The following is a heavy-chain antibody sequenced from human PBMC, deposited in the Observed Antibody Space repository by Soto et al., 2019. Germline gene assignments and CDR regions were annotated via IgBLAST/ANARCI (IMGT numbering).Heavy chain of an antibody. D-gene: IGHD3-16*01. CDR3: TRLITPLDY. J-gene: IGHJ4*02. V-gene: IGHV3-73*01. Sequence: GGSLRLSWAASGFTFSDSTMHWVRQTSGRGLEWLGRIRSKVNNLETVYAASVKGRFTISRDDSKNTAYLQMNSLKTEDTAVYYCTRLITPLDYWGRGTLVTVSS. CDR1: GFTFSDST. CDR2: IRSKVNNLET.